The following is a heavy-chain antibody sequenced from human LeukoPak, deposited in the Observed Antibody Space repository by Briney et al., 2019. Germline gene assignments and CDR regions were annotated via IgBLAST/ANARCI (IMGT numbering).Heavy chain of an antibody. J-gene: IGHJ4*02. D-gene: IGHD3-22*01. CDR1: GDSIGSGNYY. V-gene: IGHV4-61*02. Sequence: PSETLSLTCSVSGDSIGSGNYYWTWIRQPAGKGLEWIGRIYSTGSTNCNPSLKSRVTISVDTSKNQFSLRLSSVTAADTAVYYCARVTTGGYYNCWGQGTLVTVS. CDR3: ARVTTGGYYNC. CDR2: IYSTGST.